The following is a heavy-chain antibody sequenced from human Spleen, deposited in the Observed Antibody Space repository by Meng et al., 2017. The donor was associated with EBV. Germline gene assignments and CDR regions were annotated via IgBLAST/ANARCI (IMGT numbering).Heavy chain of an antibody. CDR2: VSARNGDT. CDR1: GYTYSDDG. V-gene: IGHV1-18*01. Sequence: QVHLGNPGGEVRKPGASVRVSCKSSGYTYSDDGFSWVRQAPGQGLEWMAWVSARNGDTKFAQKFQDRITLATDTSTGTPYMELFRLRSDDTAVYYCARDLNDGGVFEYWGPGTLVTVSS. D-gene: IGHD1-1*01. J-gene: IGHJ4*02. CDR3: ARDLNDGGVFEY.